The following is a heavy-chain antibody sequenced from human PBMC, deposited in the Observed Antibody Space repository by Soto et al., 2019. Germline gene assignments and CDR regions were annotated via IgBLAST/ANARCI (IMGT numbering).Heavy chain of an antibody. CDR2: INHRGQS. Sequence: SETLSLTCAVYGGSSSDYSWIWIRQPPGKGLEWIGEINHRGQSNYKPSLKSRTIISVDKSKNQVSLSLNSVTAADTAVYYCAKVSRITIFGGGWFEPWGQGTLVTVSS. V-gene: IGHV4-34*01. CDR1: GGSSSDYS. CDR3: AKVSRITIFGGGWFEP. J-gene: IGHJ5*02. D-gene: IGHD3-3*01.